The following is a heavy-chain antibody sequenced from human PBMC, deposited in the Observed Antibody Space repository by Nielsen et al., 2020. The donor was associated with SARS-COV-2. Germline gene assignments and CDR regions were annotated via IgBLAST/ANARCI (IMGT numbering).Heavy chain of an antibody. Sequence: SVKVSCKASGGTFNNNAINWVRQAPGQGLEWLGRIIPAVGMTDYTQKFQGRVTITADTSTGIAYMEVSGLTSEDTAMYYCARDRHYGSGSYGAFDIWGQGTMITVSS. V-gene: IGHV1-69*04. J-gene: IGHJ3*02. D-gene: IGHD3-10*01. CDR1: GGTFNNNA. CDR3: ARDRHYGSGSYGAFDI. CDR2: IIPAVGMT.